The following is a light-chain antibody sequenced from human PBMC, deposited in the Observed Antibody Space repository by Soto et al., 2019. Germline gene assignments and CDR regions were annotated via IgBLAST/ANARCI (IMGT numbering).Light chain of an antibody. Sequence: QSVLTQPPSASGSPGQSVTISCTGNSSDIGGYNYVSWYQQHPGKAPKLMIHEVSKRPSGVPDRFSGSKSGNTASLTVSGLQAEDEAYYFCNSYAGSHNFVVFGGGTKVTVL. J-gene: IGLJ2*01. CDR2: EVS. CDR3: NSYAGSHNFVV. V-gene: IGLV2-8*01. CDR1: SSDIGGYNY.